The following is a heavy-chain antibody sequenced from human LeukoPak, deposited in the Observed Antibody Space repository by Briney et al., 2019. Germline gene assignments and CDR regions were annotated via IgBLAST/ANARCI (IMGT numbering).Heavy chain of an antibody. Sequence: SVRVSCKASGGTFSSYAISWVRQAPGQGLEWMGGIIPIFGTANYAQKFQGRVTITADESTSTAYMELSSLRSEDTAVYYCARGTRLGELSSFDYWGQGTLVTVSS. V-gene: IGHV1-69*13. D-gene: IGHD3-16*02. J-gene: IGHJ4*02. CDR3: ARGTRLGELSSFDY. CDR1: GGTFSSYA. CDR2: IIPIFGTA.